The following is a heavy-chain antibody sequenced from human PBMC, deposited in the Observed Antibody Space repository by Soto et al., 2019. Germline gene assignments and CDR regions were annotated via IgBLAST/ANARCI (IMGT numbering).Heavy chain of an antibody. CDR2: INGDGSST. V-gene: IGHV3-74*01. CDR3: ARGQYCSGGTCYSAPDY. D-gene: IGHD2-15*01. CDR1: GFIFSTYW. J-gene: IGHJ4*02. Sequence: EVQLVESGGGLVQPGGSLRLSCGASGFIFSTYWMYRVRQAPGKGLVWVSRINGDGSSTSYADSVKGRFTISRDNTKNTLYLQMNSLRAEDTALYYCARGQYCSGGTCYSAPDYWGQGTLVTVSS.